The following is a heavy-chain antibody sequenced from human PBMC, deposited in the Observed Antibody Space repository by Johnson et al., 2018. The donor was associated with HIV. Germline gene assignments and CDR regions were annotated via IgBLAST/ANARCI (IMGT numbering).Heavy chain of an antibody. Sequence: VQLVESGGGLVQPGGSLRLSCAASGITVSSNYMSWVRQAPGKGLEWVSVIFSVGSAYYADSVKGRFIISRDNSKNTLYLQMNSLRVEDTAVYYCAKVAVATAAGGVALDSWGPGTMVTVS. CDR3: AKVAVATAAGGVALDS. CDR1: GITVSSNY. V-gene: IGHV3-66*01. J-gene: IGHJ3*02. CDR2: IFSVGSA. D-gene: IGHD6-13*01.